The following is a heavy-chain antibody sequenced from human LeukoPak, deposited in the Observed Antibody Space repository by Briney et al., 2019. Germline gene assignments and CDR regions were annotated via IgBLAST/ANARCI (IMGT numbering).Heavy chain of an antibody. CDR3: ARRAGGYSHPYDY. D-gene: IGHD4-23*01. J-gene: IGHJ4*02. V-gene: IGHV3-53*05. CDR1: GFTVSGNY. Sequence: GGSLRLSCAVSGFTVSGNYMSWIRQAPGKGLEWVSLIYSGDTTLYADSVKGRFTISRDISKNTVYLQMNSLRAEDTAVYYCARRAGGYSHPYDYWGQGILVTVSS. CDR2: IYSGDTT.